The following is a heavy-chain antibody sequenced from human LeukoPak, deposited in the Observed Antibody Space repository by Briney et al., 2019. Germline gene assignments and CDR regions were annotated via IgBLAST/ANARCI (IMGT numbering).Heavy chain of an antibody. D-gene: IGHD1-26*01. CDR3: AKDHLPTMGRYNWFDP. J-gene: IGHJ5*02. CDR2: ISGSGGST. Sequence: PGGSLRLSCIASGFTFSNYGMHWVRQAPGKGLEWVPAISGSGGSTYYADSVKGRFTISRDNSKNTLYLQMNSLRAEDTAVYYCAKDHLPTMGRYNWFDPWGQGTLVTVSS. V-gene: IGHV3-23*01. CDR1: GFTFSNYG.